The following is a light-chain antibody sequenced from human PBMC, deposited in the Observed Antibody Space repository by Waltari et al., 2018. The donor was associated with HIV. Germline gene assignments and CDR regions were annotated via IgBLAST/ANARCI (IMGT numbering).Light chain of an antibody. CDR3: QQYDTSPKT. V-gene: IGKV3-20*01. CDR2: GAS. Sequence: EIVLTQSPGTLSLSPGERATLSCRASQSVSSIYLAWYQQKPDQAPRLLIYGASTRATGIPDRFSGSGSGTDFTLTISRLEPEDFAVYYCQQYDTSPKTFGQGTKVEI. CDR1: QSVSSIY. J-gene: IGKJ1*01.